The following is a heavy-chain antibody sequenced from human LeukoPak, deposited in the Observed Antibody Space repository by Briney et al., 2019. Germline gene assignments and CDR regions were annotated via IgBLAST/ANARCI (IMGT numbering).Heavy chain of an antibody. CDR2: IYHSGST. D-gene: IGHD3-10*01. J-gene: IGHJ5*02. CDR1: GGSISSSSYY. V-gene: IGHV4-39*07. Sequence: SETLSLTCTVSGGSISSSSYYWGWIRQPPGKGLEWIGSIYHSGSTYYNPSLKSRVTISVDTSKNQFSLKLSSVTAADTAVYYCARDPRPYYYGSGSEKGWFDPWGQGTLVTVSS. CDR3: ARDPRPYYYGSGSEKGWFDP.